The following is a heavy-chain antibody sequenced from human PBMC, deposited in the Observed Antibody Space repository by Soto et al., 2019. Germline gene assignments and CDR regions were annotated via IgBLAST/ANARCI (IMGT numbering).Heavy chain of an antibody. CDR2: ISSSSSYI. V-gene: IGHV3-21*01. D-gene: IGHD3-9*01. J-gene: IGHJ6*02. Sequence: GSLRLSCAASGFTFSSYSMNWVRQAPGKGLEWVSSISSSSSYIYYADSVKGRFTISRDNAKNSLYLQMNSLRAEDTAVYYCARDQSANYDILTGSYYYYGMDVWGQGTTVTVSS. CDR3: ARDQSANYDILTGSYYYYGMDV. CDR1: GFTFSSYS.